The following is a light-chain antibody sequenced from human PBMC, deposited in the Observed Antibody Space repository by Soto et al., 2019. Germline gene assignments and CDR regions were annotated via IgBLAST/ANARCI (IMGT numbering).Light chain of an antibody. Sequence: EIVLTQSPDTLSFSPGETATLSCGASQSVSSSHIAWYQQKPGQSPRLLIDGASSRASGIPDRFSGSGSGTEYSLTISSLQSEDFGVYFCQQYDQWWTFGQGTKVDIK. J-gene: IGKJ1*01. CDR1: QSVSSSH. CDR3: QQYDQWWT. V-gene: IGKV3-20*01. CDR2: GAS.